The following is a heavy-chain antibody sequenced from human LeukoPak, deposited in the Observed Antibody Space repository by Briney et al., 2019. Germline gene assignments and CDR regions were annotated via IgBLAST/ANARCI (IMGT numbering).Heavy chain of an antibody. CDR2: IYYSGST. V-gene: IGHV4-59*01. J-gene: IGHJ4*02. D-gene: IGHD2-2*01. CDR1: GGSISSYY. Sequence: SETLSLTCTVSGGSISSYYWSWIRQPPGKGLEWIGYIYYSGSTNYNPSLKSRVTISVDTSKNQFSLKLSSVTAADTAVYYCARATCSSTSCYPHYWGQGTLVTVSS. CDR3: ARATCSSTSCYPHY.